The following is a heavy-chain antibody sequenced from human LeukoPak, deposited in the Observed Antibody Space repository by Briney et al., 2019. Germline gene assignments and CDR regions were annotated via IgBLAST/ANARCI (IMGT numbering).Heavy chain of an antibody. CDR2: IYYSGST. CDR3: ARGYYDSSGLLSP. CDR1: GGSISSGGYY. D-gene: IGHD3-22*01. Sequence: SETLSPTCTVSGGSISSGGYYWSWIRQHPGKGLEWIGYIYYSGSTYYNPSLKSRVTISIDTSKNQFSLKLSSVTAADTAVYYRARGYYDSSGLLSPWGQGTLVTVSS. V-gene: IGHV4-31*03. J-gene: IGHJ5*02.